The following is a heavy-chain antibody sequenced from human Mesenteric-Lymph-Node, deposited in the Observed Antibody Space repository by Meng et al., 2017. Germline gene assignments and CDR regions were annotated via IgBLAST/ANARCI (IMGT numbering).Heavy chain of an antibody. V-gene: IGHV3-23*01. CDR2: ISGSGGST. CDR3: AKAEIPNYYDSSGPDY. J-gene: IGHJ4*02. D-gene: IGHD3-22*01. CDR1: GFTFSNYA. Sequence: GGSLRLSCAASGFTFSNYAMSWVRQAPGKGLEWVSAISGSGGSTYYADSVKGRFTISRDNSKNTLYLQMNSLRAEDTAVYYCAKAEIPNYYDSSGPDYWGQGTLVTVSS.